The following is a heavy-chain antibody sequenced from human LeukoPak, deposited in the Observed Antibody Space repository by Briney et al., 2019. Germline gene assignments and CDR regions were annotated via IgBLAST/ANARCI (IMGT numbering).Heavy chain of an antibody. J-gene: IGHJ4*02. D-gene: IGHD1-26*01. CDR3: ASDSGSYNAFDY. V-gene: IGHV4-30-2*01. CDR2: IYHSGIT. Sequence: PSETLSLTCAVSGGSISSGGYSWSWIRQPPGKGLEWIGYIYHSGITYYNPSLKSRITISVDRSKNQFSLKLSSVTAADTAVYYCASDSGSYNAFDYWGQGTLVTVSS. CDR1: GGSISSGGYS.